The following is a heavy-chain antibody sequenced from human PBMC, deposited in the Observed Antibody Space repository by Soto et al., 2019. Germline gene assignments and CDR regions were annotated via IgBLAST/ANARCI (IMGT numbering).Heavy chain of an antibody. Sequence: VGSLRLSCSASGFTFSNYPMHWVRRAPGKGLEYPSAVNANGGSTFYADSVKGRFTISRDNSKNTLYLQMSSLRGDDTAVYYCTRGYSGYILRYFDFWGLGTLVTVS. J-gene: IGHJ4*02. CDR3: TRGYSGYILRYFDF. CDR2: VNANGGST. V-gene: IGHV3-64D*08. CDR1: GFTFSNYP. D-gene: IGHD5-12*01.